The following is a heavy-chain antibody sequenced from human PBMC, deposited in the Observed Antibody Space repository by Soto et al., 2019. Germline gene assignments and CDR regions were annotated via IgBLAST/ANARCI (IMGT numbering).Heavy chain of an antibody. CDR1: GGSISSGGYY. Sequence: PSETLSLTCTVSGGSISSGGYYWSWIRQHPGKGLEWIGYSYYSGSTYDNPSLKSRVTISVDTSKNQCALKLSSVTAADTAVYYWARGPRIAKLSNHPRFDYWGQGTLVTASS. J-gene: IGHJ4*02. CDR3: ARGPRIAKLSNHPRFDY. D-gene: IGHD1-26*01. CDR2: SYYSGST. V-gene: IGHV4-31*03.